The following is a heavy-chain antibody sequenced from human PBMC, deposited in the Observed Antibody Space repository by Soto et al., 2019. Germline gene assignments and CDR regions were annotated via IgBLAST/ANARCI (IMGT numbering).Heavy chain of an antibody. Sequence: GGSLRLSCAASGFTFNTYAMSWVRQAPGKGLEWVSAISDSGGRTYYADSVKGRFTISRDDSKNTLYLQMNSLRAEDTAVYFCAKELVNSGWTYFDYWGQGTLVTVSS. D-gene: IGHD6-19*01. CDR3: AKELVNSGWTYFDY. CDR1: GFTFNTYA. V-gene: IGHV3-23*01. J-gene: IGHJ4*02. CDR2: ISDSGGRT.